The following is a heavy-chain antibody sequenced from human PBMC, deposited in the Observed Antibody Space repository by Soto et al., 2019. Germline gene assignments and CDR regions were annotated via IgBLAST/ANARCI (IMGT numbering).Heavy chain of an antibody. Sequence: ASVKVSCKASGFTFTSSAMQWVRQARGQRLEWIGWIVVGSGNTNYAQKFQERVTITRDMSTSTAYMELSSLRSEDTAVYYCAAGVRRSGWYIGGAGYYYMDVWGKGTTVTVSS. V-gene: IGHV1-58*02. CDR3: AAGVRRSGWYIGGAGYYYMDV. J-gene: IGHJ6*03. D-gene: IGHD6-19*01. CDR2: IVVGSGNT. CDR1: GFTFTSSA.